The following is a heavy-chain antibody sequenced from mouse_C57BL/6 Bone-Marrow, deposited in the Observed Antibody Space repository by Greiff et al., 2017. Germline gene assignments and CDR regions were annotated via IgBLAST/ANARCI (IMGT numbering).Heavy chain of an antibody. Sequence: VQLQQPGAELVKPGASVKLSCKASGYTFTSYWMHWVKQRPGQGLEWIGMIHPNSGSTNYNEKFKSKATLTVDKSSSTAYMQLSSLTSEDSAVYYCARHESGSSYDWFAYWGQGALVTVSA. CDR1: GYTFTSYW. CDR2: IHPNSGST. D-gene: IGHD1-1*01. V-gene: IGHV1-64*01. J-gene: IGHJ3*01. CDR3: ARHESGSSYDWFAY.